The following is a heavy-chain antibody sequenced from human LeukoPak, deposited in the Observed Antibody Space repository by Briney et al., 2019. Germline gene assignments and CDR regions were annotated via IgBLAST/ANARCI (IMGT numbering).Heavy chain of an antibody. CDR3: ARDHQGYCSGGSCSNFDY. J-gene: IGHJ4*02. V-gene: IGHV3-23*01. CDR2: ISGSGSST. Sequence: GGSLRLSCAASGFTFSSYGMTWVRQAPGKGLEWVSGISGSGSSTYYADSVKGRFTISRDNAKNSLYLQMNSLRAEDTAVYYCARDHQGYCSGGSCSNFDYWGQGTLVTVSS. D-gene: IGHD2-15*01. CDR1: GFTFSSYG.